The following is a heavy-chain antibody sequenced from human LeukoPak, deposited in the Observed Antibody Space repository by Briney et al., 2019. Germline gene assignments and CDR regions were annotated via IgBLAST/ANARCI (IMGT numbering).Heavy chain of an antibody. CDR3: ARHEPGLDY. CDR1: GFTFSSYN. D-gene: IGHD1-14*01. CDR2: ISSSSNYI. V-gene: IGHV3-21*01. Sequence: GGSLRLSCAASGFTFSSYNMNWVRQAPGKGLEWVSSISSSSNYIYYADSVKGRFTISRDNAKNSLYLQMNSLRAEDTAVYYCARHEPGLDYWGQGTLVTVSS. J-gene: IGHJ4*02.